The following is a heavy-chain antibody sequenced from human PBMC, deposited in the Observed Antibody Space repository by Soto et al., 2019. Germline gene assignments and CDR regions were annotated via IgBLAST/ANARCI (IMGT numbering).Heavy chain of an antibody. J-gene: IGHJ4*02. CDR1: GGSISSGGYY. CDR2: IYYSGST. Sequence: QVKLQESGPGLVKPSQTLSLTCTVSGGSISSGGYYWSWIRQHPGKGLEWIGYIYYSGSTYYNPSLQSRVTISVDTSKNQFSLKLSSVTAADTAVYYCARDDSSGFLAYWGQGTLVTVSS. D-gene: IGHD3-22*01. V-gene: IGHV4-31*03. CDR3: ARDDSSGFLAY.